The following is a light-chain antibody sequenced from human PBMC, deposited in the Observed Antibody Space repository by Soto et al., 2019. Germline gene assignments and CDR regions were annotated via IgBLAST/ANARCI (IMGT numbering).Light chain of an antibody. CDR3: GSYAGSSNGV. Sequence: QSALTQPPSASGSPGQSVTISCTGTSSDVGRYNYVSWYQLHPGKAPKLMIYEVSKRPSGVPDRFSGSKSGNTASLTVSGLQAEDEADYYCGSYAGSSNGVFGGGTKVTVL. CDR1: SSDVGRYNY. J-gene: IGLJ3*02. V-gene: IGLV2-8*01. CDR2: EVS.